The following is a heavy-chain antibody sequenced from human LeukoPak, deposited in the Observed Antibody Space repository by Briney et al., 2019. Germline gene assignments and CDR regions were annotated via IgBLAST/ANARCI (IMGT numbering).Heavy chain of an antibody. CDR1: GFTFSSYA. CDR2: IKSKTDGGTT. J-gene: IGHJ4*02. D-gene: IGHD3-10*01. V-gene: IGHV3-15*01. CDR3: TTRIVLLWFGETRPNDY. Sequence: PGRSLRLSCAASGFTFSSYAMHWVRQAPGKGLEWVGRIKSKTDGGTTDYAAPVKGRFTISRDDSKNTLYLQMNSLKTEDTAVYYCTTRIVLLWFGETRPNDYWGQGTLVTVSS.